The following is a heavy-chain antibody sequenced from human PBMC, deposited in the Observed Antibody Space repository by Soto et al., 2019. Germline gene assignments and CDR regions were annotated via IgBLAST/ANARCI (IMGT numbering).Heavy chain of an antibody. J-gene: IGHJ5*02. D-gene: IGHD6-13*01. CDR3: ARAEGVAAGKIDP. V-gene: IGHV4-4*07. CDR2: IYTSGST. Sequence: QVQLQESGPGLVKPSETLSLTCTVSGGSIRSNFWSWIRQPAGKGLEWIGRIYTSGSTNYNPSLTSRVTMSVDTSKNQCSLRLTSMTAADTAVYYCARAEGVAAGKIDPWGQGTLVTVSS. CDR1: GGSIRSNF.